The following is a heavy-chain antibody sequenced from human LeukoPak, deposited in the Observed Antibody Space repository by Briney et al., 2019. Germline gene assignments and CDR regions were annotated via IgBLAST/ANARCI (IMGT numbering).Heavy chain of an antibody. V-gene: IGHV3-48*03. J-gene: IGHJ4*02. D-gene: IGHD3-16*02. Sequence: GGSLRLSCAASGFPFSSHVLSWVRQAPGKGLEWIAYINHNGEAIYYPDFVKGRFTISRDNAKNSLYLQMNSLRAEDTAVYYCARAVYDYVWGSYRSRTYYFDYWGQGTLVTVSS. CDR2: INHNGEAI. CDR1: GFPFSSHV. CDR3: ARAVYDYVWGSYRSRTYYFDY.